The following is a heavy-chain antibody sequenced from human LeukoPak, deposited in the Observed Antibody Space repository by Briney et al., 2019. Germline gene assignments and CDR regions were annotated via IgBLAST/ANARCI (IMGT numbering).Heavy chain of an antibody. J-gene: IGHJ4*02. CDR3: ASVQDPEVYYFDY. CDR2: IYYSGST. D-gene: IGHD1-14*01. CDR1: GGSISSSSYY. Sequence: SETLSLTCTVSGGSISSSSYYWGWIRQPPGKGLEWIGSIYYSGSTYYNPSLKSRVTISVDTSKNQFSLKLSSVTAADTAVYYCASVQDPEVYYFDYWGQGTLVTVSS. V-gene: IGHV4-39*01.